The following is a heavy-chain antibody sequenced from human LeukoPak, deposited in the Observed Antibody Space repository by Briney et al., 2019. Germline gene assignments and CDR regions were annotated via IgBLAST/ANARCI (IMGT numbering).Heavy chain of an antibody. D-gene: IGHD2-21*02. Sequence: SETPSLTCTVSGGSISSSNYYWGWIRQPPGKGLEWIGSIFYSGSTYYNPSLKSRVTISVDTSKKQFSLKLNSVTAADTAVYYCARDLRVVVTAIFDFWGQGTLVTVSS. CDR1: GGSISSSNYY. V-gene: IGHV4-39*07. CDR3: ARDLRVVVTAIFDF. J-gene: IGHJ4*02. CDR2: IFYSGST.